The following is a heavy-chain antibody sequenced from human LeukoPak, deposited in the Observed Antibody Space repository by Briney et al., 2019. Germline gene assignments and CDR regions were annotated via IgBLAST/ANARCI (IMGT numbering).Heavy chain of an antibody. J-gene: IGHJ5*02. V-gene: IGHV1-69*13. Sequence: ASVKVSCKASGYTFTSYGISWVRQAPGQGLEWMGGIIPIFGTANYAQKFQGRVTITADESTSTAYMELSSLRSEDTAVYYCATSSNNPYCSSTSCSVGWFDPWGQGTLVTVSS. D-gene: IGHD2-2*01. CDR3: ATSSNNPYCSSTSCSVGWFDP. CDR2: IIPIFGTA. CDR1: GYTFTSYG.